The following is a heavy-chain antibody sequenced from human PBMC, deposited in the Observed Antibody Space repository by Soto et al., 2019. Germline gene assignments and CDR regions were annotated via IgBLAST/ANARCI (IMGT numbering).Heavy chain of an antibody. CDR2: ISYDGRNE. CDR3: AKGVVREPAYFDY. J-gene: IGHJ4*02. Sequence: GGSLRLSCAVSGFTFSAFAMYWVRQAPGKGLEWVALISYDGRNEDYADSVKGRFTISRDNSKNTLFLQMSSLGAEDTAVYYCAKGVVREPAYFDYWGQGTLVTVSS. D-gene: IGHD3-10*01. CDR1: GFTFSAFA. V-gene: IGHV3-30*18.